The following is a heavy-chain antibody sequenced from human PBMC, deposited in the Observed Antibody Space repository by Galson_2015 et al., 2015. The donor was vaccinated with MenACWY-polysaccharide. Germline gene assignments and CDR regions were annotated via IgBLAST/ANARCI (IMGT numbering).Heavy chain of an antibody. D-gene: IGHD5-18*01. Sequence: TEYVGSVNGRFTLSRDNSKNTLDLQMNSLRAEDTAVYYCAKTRGGDTASDSWGQGTLVTVSS. J-gene: IGHJ4*02. CDR2: T. V-gene: IGHV3-23*05. CDR3: AKTRGGDTASDS.